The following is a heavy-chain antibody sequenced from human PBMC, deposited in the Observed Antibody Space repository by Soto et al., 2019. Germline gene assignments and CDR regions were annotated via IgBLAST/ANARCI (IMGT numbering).Heavy chain of an antibody. Sequence: QLQLQESGPGLVKPSETLSLTCTVSGDSISGSPYFWGWIRQPPGKGLEWIASIFYDGYTYYTPSLKSRAIISVDTSKNQFSLKLTSVAAADTAIYFGARLQAAVPHYWGQGTLVIVSS. CDR2: IFYDGYT. CDR1: GDSISGSPYF. CDR3: ARLQAAVPHY. J-gene: IGHJ4*02. V-gene: IGHV4-39*01. D-gene: IGHD6-13*01.